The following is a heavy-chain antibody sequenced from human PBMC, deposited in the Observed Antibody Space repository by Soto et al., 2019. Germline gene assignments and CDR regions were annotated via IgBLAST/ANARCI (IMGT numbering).Heavy chain of an antibody. CDR3: ARDPSPWRSSSAWFDP. CDR2: ISSSSSYI. J-gene: IGHJ5*02. Sequence: GGSLRLSCAASGFTFSSYSMNWVRQAPGKGLEWVSSISSSSSYIYYADSVKGRFTISRDNAKNSLYLQMNSLRAEDTAVYYCARDPSPWRSSSAWFDPWGQGTPVTVSS. CDR1: GFTFSSYS. D-gene: IGHD6-6*01. V-gene: IGHV3-21*01.